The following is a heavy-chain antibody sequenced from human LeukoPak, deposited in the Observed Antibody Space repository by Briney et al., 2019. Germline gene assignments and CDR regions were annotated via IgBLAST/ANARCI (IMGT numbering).Heavy chain of an antibody. V-gene: IGHV5-10-1*01. CDR2: IDPSDSYT. Sequence: PGGSLRLSCKGSGYSFTSYWITWVRQMPGKGLEWMGTIDPSDSYTNYSPSFHGHVTISADKSISTAYLQWSSLKASDTAMYYCAYAVGDYDSFDYWGQGTLVTVSS. D-gene: IGHD3-22*01. J-gene: IGHJ4*02. CDR3: AYAVGDYDSFDY. CDR1: GYSFTSYW.